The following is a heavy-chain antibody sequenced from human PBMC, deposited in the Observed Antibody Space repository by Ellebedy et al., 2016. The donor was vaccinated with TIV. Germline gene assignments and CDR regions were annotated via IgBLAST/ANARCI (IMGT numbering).Heavy chain of an antibody. CDR3: ARDRVISGYDEGAPQGYMDV. D-gene: IGHD5-12*01. V-gene: IGHV3-53*01. Sequence: GESLKISXAASGFTVSSNYMSWVRQAPGKGLEWVSVIYSGGSTYYADSVKGRFTISRDNSKNTLYLQMNSLRAEDTAVYYCARDRVISGYDEGAPQGYMDVWGKGTTVTVSS. CDR2: IYSGGST. CDR1: GFTVSSNY. J-gene: IGHJ6*03.